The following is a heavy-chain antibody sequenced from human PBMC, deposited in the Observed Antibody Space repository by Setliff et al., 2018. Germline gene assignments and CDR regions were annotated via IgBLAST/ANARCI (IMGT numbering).Heavy chain of an antibody. CDR2: IIPRFATA. D-gene: IGHD5-18*01. V-gene: IGHV1-69*05. CDR1: GTTFSSYA. J-gene: IGHJ4*02. Sequence: SVKVSCKASGTTFSSYAITWVRQAPGQGLEWMGEIIPRFATANYAQKFQGRVTITTDEFRSTVYMELSSLRSEDTAVYYCARAIDTGQIWSQYYFDYWGQGTLVTVSS. CDR3: ARAIDTGQIWSQYYFDY.